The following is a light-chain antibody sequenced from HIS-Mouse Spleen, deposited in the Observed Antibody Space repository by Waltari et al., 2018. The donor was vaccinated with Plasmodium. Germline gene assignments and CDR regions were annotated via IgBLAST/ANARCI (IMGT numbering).Light chain of an antibody. J-gene: IGLJ2*01. CDR3: GTWDSSLSAGVV. CDR1: SSNNGDNY. CDR2: DNN. Sequence: QSVLTQPPSVSAAPGQKVNISCSGSSSNNGDNYVFWYQQLPATAPQLLIYDNNKRPSGIPDRFSGSKSGTSATLGITGLQTGDEADYYCGTWDSSLSAGVVFGGGTKLTVL. V-gene: IGLV1-51*01.